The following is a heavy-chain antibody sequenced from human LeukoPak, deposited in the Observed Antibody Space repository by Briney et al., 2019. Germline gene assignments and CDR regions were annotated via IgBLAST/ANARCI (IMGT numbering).Heavy chain of an antibody. CDR2: ISSSSSYI. V-gene: IGHV3-21*05. Sequence: GGSLRLSCAASGFTFSSYSMNWVRQAPGKGLEWVSYISSSSSYIYYADSVKGRFTISRDNAKNSLYLRMNSLRAEDTAVYYCARVGSWGSTSCNYWGQGTLVTVSS. CDR1: GFTFSSYS. D-gene: IGHD2-2*01. CDR3: ARVGSWGSTSCNY. J-gene: IGHJ4*02.